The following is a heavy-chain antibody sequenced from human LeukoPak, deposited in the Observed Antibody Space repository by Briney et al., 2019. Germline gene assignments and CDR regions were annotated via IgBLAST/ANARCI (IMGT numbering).Heavy chain of an antibody. CDR1: GYTFTTYY. D-gene: IGHD3-9*01. CDR3: ARGGYDILTGLYPPPNWFDP. V-gene: IGHV1-46*01. J-gene: IGHJ5*02. CDR2: INPSGGST. Sequence: ASVKVSCKASGYTFTTYYMHWVRQAPGQGLEWMGIINPSGGSTSYAQKFQGRVTMTRNTSISTAYMELSSLRSEDTAVYYCARGGYDILTGLYPPPNWFDPWGQGTLVTVSS.